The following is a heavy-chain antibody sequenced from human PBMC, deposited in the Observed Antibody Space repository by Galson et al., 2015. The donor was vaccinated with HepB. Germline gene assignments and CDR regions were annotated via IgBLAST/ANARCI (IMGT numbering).Heavy chain of an antibody. CDR3: ARHRGVDCGGDCYSPDYYYYYMDV. CDR2: IYPGDSDT. Sequence: QSGAEVKKPGESLKISCKGSGYSFTSYWIGWVRQMPGKGLEWMGIIYPGDSDTRYSPSFQGQITISADKSISTAYLQWSSLKASDTAMYYCARHRGVDCGGDCYSPDYYYYYMDVWGKGTTVTVSS. CDR1: GYSFTSYW. D-gene: IGHD2-21*01. J-gene: IGHJ6*03. V-gene: IGHV5-51*01.